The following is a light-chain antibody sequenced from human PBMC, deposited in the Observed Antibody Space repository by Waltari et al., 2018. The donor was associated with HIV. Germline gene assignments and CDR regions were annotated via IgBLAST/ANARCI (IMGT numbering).Light chain of an antibody. CDR2: WAS. CDR3: QQYYSIPIT. CDR1: QSILHNSNNKNY. J-gene: IGKJ5*01. Sequence: DIVMTQSPDALAVSLGERAAINCTSSQSILHNSNNKNYLVWYQQRPGQPPKVLISWASTRESRVPDRFSGSGSGTHFTLAINGLQAEDVAVYYCQQYYSIPITFGQGTRLDIK. V-gene: IGKV4-1*01.